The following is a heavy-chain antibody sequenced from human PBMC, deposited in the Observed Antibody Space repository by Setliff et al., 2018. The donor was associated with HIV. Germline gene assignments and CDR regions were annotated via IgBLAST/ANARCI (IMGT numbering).Heavy chain of an antibody. V-gene: IGHV1-8*02. CDR3: ARGATAVVVVAAMNYWFDP. CDR2: MNPNSGNT. D-gene: IGHD2-15*01. Sequence: GASVKVSCKASGYTFTSYDINWVRQATGQGLEWMGWMNPNSGNTGYAQKFQGRVTMTRNTSISTAYMELSSLRSEDTAVYYCARGATAVVVVAAMNYWFDPWGQGTLVTVSS. J-gene: IGHJ5*02. CDR1: GYTFTSYD.